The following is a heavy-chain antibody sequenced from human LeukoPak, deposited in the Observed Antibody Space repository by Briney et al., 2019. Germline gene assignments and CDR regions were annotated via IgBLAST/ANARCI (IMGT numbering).Heavy chain of an antibody. J-gene: IGHJ4*02. V-gene: IGHV3-74*01. Sequence: PGGSLKLSCAASGFTLSGNWMHWVRQAPGKGLLWVSRINSDGSSTSYADSVKGRFTISRDNAKNTLYLQMNSLRAEDTAVYYCARRDYFDYWGQGTLVTVSS. CDR2: INSDGSST. CDR3: ARRDYFDY. CDR1: GFTLSGNW.